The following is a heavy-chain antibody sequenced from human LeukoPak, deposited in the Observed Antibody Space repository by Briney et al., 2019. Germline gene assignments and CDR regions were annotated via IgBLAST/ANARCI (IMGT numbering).Heavy chain of an antibody. V-gene: IGHV1-2*02. J-gene: IGHJ4*02. D-gene: IGHD5-24*01. Sequence: ASVKVSCKASGYTFTGYYMHWVRQAPGQGLEWMGWINPNGGGTNYAQKFQGRVTMTRDTSISTAYMELSRLRSDDTAVYYCARGTRWLQPYYFDYWGQGTLVTVSS. CDR1: GYTFTGYY. CDR3: ARGTRWLQPYYFDY. CDR2: INPNGGGT.